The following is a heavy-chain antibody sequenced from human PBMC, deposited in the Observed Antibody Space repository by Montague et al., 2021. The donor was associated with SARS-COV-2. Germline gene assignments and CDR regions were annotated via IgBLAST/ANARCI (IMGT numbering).Heavy chain of an antibody. CDR3: AKKKYYSDSGTLYRWFDP. CDR2: IYYTGST. V-gene: IGHV4-39*01. CDR1: GDSFTSSTYS. D-gene: IGHD3-22*01. Sequence: SETLSLTCTASGDSFTSSTYSWGWIPPPPGKGLEWIGNIYYTGSTHFNPSLRSRATMSVDSSKNQFSLKLSSVTAADTAVYFCAKKKYYSDSGTLYRWFDPWGQGALVTVSS. J-gene: IGHJ5*02.